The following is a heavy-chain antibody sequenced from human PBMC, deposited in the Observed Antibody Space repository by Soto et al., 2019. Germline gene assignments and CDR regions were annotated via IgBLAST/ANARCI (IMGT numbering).Heavy chain of an antibody. J-gene: IGHJ3*02. CDR2: ISYDGSNK. Sequence: PGGSLRLSCAASGFTFSSYGMHWVRQAPGKGLEWVAVISYDGSNKYYADSVKGRFTISRDNSKNTLYLQMNSLRAEDTAVYYCAKSPVDAFDIWGQGTMVTVSS. CDR3: AKSPVDAFDI. V-gene: IGHV3-30*18. CDR1: GFTFSSYG.